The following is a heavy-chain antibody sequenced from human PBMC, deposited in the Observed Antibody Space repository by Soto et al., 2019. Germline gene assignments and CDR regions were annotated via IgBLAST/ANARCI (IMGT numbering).Heavy chain of an antibody. J-gene: IGHJ5*01. CDR1: GGYISNYY. V-gene: IGHV4-59*01. CDR2: IYSGEST. Sequence: NPSETLSLTCTVSGGYISNYYWSWIRQPPGKGLEWIGYIYSGESTNYNPARRSRVTISVDTSKNQFSLTLSSVAAADTAVYYCARESWDKDWFDSWGQGTLVTVSS. D-gene: IGHD1-26*01. CDR3: ARESWDKDWFDS.